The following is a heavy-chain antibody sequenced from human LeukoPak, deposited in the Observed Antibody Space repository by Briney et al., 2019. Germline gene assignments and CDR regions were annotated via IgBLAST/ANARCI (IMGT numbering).Heavy chain of an antibody. D-gene: IGHD2-21*02. CDR2: IRSKANSYAT. Sequence: KVSCKASGYTFTSYYMHWVRQAPGQGLEWVGRIRSKANSYATSYAASVKGRFTISRDDSKNTAYLQMNSLKTEDTAVYYCTSCGGDCYSGFDYWGQGTLVTVSS. CDR1: GYTFTSYY. V-gene: IGHV3-73*01. CDR3: TSCGGDCYSGFDY. J-gene: IGHJ4*02.